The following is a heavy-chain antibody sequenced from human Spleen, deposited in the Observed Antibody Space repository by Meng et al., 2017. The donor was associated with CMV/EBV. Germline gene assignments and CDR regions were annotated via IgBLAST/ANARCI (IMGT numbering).Heavy chain of an antibody. Sequence: ASVKVSCKASGYTFTNYGISWVRQAPGQGLEWMGWINPNSGGTNYAQKFQGRVTMTRDTSSSTAYMELSRLRSDDTAVYFCARRVDTKFYFYGMDLWGQGTTVTVSS. V-gene: IGHV1-2*02. D-gene: IGHD2-8*01. CDR2: INPNSGGT. J-gene: IGHJ6*02. CDR1: GYTFTNYG. CDR3: ARRVDTKFYFYGMDL.